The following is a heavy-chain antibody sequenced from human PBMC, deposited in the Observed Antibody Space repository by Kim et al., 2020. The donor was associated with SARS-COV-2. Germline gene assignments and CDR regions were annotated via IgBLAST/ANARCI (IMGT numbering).Heavy chain of an antibody. J-gene: IGHJ4*02. CDR1: GGSFSGYY. D-gene: IGHD5-18*01. CDR2: INHSGST. Sequence: SETLSLTCAVYGGSFSGYYWSWIRQPPGKGLEWIGEINHSGSTNYNPSLKSRVTISVDTSKNQFSLKLSSVTAADTAVYYCARLGRGYSYGTRVDYWGQGTLVTVSS. CDR3: ARLGRGYSYGTRVDY. V-gene: IGHV4-34*01.